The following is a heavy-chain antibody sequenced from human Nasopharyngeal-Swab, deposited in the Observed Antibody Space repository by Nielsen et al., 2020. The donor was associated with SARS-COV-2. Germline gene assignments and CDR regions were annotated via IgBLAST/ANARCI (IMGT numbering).Heavy chain of an antibody. CDR2: IIPIFGTA. V-gene: IGHV1-69*13. D-gene: IGHD5-24*01. J-gene: IGHJ3*01. Sequence: LVKVSCKASGGTFISYAISWVRQAPGQGLEWMGGIIPIFGTANYAQKFQGRVTITADESTSTAYMELSSLRSEDTAVYYCARDLLEMATFDGPHPWGQGTMVTVSS. CDR1: GGTFISYA. CDR3: ARDLLEMATFDGPHP.